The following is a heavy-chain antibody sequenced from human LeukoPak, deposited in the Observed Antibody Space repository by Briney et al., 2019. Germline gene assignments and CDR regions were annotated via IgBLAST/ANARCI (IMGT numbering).Heavy chain of an antibody. CDR2: ISYDGSNK. Sequence: PGRSLRLSCAASGFTFSSYGMHWVRQAPGKGLEWVAVISYDGSNKYYADSVKGRFTISRDNSKNTLYLQMNSLRAEDTAVYYCAKVLLVDTAMGIDYWGQGTLVTVSS. D-gene: IGHD5-18*01. CDR1: GFTFSSYG. V-gene: IGHV3-30*18. CDR3: AKVLLVDTAMGIDY. J-gene: IGHJ4*02.